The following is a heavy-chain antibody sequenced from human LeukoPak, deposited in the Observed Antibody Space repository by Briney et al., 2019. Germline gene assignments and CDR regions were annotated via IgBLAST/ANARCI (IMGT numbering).Heavy chain of an antibody. CDR1: GFTFSRYW. J-gene: IGHJ4*02. Sequence: GGSLRLSCAASGFTFSRYWMSWVRQAPGKGLEWVAIISYDGINKYYADSVKGRFTISRDNSKNTLYLQMNSLRAEDTAVYYCARDSDSWYFDYWGQGTLVTVSS. CDR2: ISYDGINK. CDR3: ARDSDSWYFDY. V-gene: IGHV3-30*03. D-gene: IGHD6-13*01.